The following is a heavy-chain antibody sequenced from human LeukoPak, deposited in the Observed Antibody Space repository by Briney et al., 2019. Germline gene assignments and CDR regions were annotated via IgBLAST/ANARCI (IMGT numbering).Heavy chain of an antibody. D-gene: IGHD3-10*01. CDR3: ARTAPRTYYYGSGSYRGWFDP. V-gene: IGHV4-34*01. CDR1: GGSFSGYY. J-gene: IGHJ5*02. Sequence: SETLSLTCAVYGGSFSGYYWSWIRQPPGKGLEWIREINHSGSTNYNPSLKSRVTISVDTSKNQFSLKLSSVTAADTAVYYCARTAPRTYYYGSGSYRGWFDPWGQGTLVTVSS. CDR2: INHSGST.